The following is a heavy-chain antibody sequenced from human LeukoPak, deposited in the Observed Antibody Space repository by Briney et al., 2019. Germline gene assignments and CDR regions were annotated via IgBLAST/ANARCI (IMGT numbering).Heavy chain of an antibody. CDR1: GYPFTGYY. Sequence: SCKASGYPFTGYYVHWVRQAPGKGLEWVAVISYDGSNKYYADSVKGRFTISRDNSKNTLYLQMNSLRAEDTAVYYCAKEGYDSSGFDYWGQGTLVTVSS. J-gene: IGHJ4*02. CDR2: ISYDGSNK. CDR3: AKEGYDSSGFDY. D-gene: IGHD3-22*01. V-gene: IGHV3-30*18.